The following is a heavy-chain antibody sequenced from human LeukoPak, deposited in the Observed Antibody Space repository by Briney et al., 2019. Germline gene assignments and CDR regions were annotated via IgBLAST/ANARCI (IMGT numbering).Heavy chain of an antibody. CDR1: GGSFTIYS. Sequence: PSETLSLTCAVYGGSFTIYSWTWIRQPPGKSLEWVGEISPSGNTQYNPSLKSRVTISLDASKSQFYLKWNSVTAADTAVYYCARRVRSTDYRLDYWGQGTLVTVSS. V-gene: IGHV4-34*01. D-gene: IGHD4-11*01. CDR2: ISPSGNT. CDR3: ARRVRSTDYRLDY. J-gene: IGHJ4*02.